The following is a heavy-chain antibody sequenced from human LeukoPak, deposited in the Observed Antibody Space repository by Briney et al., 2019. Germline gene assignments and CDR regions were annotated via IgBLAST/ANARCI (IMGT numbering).Heavy chain of an antibody. J-gene: IGHJ4*02. CDR2: LSGSGIST. CDR1: RFTFGDYA. Sequence: GGSLRLSCSASRFTFGDYAMSWVRQAPGKGLEWVSGLSGSGISTYYADSVKGHFTISRDNSKNTLYLQMNSLRADDTAVYYCAITPYNYGSGPFDYWGQGTLVTVSS. V-gene: IGHV3-23*01. CDR3: AITPYNYGSGPFDY. D-gene: IGHD5-18*01.